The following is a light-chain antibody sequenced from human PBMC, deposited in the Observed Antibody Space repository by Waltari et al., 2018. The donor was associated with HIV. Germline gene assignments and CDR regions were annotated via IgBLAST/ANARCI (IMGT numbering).Light chain of an antibody. V-gene: IGLV2-8*01. CDR1: SSDVGGSNY. Sequence: QSALTQPPSASGSPGQSVTISCTGTSSDVGGSNYVSWYQQHPGKAPKLMIYEVSKRPSGVPDRFSGLQAEDEADYYCSSHAGSYVVFGGGTKLTVL. CDR3: SSHAGSYVV. CDR2: EVS. J-gene: IGLJ2*01.